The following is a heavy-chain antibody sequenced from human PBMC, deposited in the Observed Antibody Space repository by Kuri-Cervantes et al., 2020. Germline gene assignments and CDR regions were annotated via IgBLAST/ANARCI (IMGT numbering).Heavy chain of an antibody. D-gene: IGHD6-13*01. CDR2: ISSSSSYI. V-gene: IGHV3-21*01. J-gene: IGHJ6*02. CDR1: GFTFSSYS. CDR3: ARRGEAAPRGYYYYYGMDV. Sequence: ETLSLTCAASGFTFSSYSMNWVRQAPGKGLEWVSSISSSSSYIYYADSVKGRFTISRDNAKNSLYLQMNSLRAEDTAVYYCARRGEAAPRGYYYYYGMDVWGQGTTVTGSS.